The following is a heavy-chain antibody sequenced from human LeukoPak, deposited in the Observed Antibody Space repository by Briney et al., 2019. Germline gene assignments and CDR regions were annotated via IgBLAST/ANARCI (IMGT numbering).Heavy chain of an antibody. Sequence: SETLSLTCAVYGGSFSGYYWSWIRQPPGKGLEWIGEINHSGSTNYNPSLKSRVPISVDTSKNQFSLKLSSVTAADTAVYYCARKTTVVASHYDYWGQGTLVTVSS. J-gene: IGHJ4*02. D-gene: IGHD4-23*01. CDR1: GGSFSGYY. CDR3: ARKTTVVASHYDY. V-gene: IGHV4-34*01. CDR2: INHSGST.